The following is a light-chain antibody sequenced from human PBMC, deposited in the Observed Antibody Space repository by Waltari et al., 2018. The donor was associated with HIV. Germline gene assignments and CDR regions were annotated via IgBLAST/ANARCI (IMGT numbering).Light chain of an antibody. V-gene: IGLV2-11*01. CDR3: CSYAGSPWM. Sequence: QSVLTQPRSLSGSPRQSVTISCTGTNADVGAYNYVSWYQQHPGKAPKLIIYGVTKRPSGVPDRFSGSKSGNTASLTISGLQAEDEADYYCCSYAGSPWMFGGGTRLTVL. J-gene: IGLJ3*02. CDR1: NADVGAYNY. CDR2: GVT.